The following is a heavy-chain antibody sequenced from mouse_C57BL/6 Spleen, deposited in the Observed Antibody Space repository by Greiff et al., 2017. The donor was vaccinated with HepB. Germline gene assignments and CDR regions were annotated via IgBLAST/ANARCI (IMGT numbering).Heavy chain of an antibody. Sequence: EVKLVESGGDLVKPGGSLKLSCAASGFTFSSYGMSWVRPTPDKRLEWVATISSGGSYTYYPDSVKGRFTISRDNAKNTLYLQMSSLKSEDTAMYYCARHVGYDDGFAYWGQGTLVTVSA. V-gene: IGHV5-6*01. CDR2: ISSGGSYT. D-gene: IGHD2-2*01. CDR3: ARHVGYDDGFAY. J-gene: IGHJ3*01. CDR1: GFTFSSYG.